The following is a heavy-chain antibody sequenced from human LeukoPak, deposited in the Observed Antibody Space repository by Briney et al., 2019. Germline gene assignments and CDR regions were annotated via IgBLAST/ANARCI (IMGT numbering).Heavy chain of an antibody. V-gene: IGHV3-30-3*01. Sequence: GRSLRLSCAASGFTFSSYGMHWVRQAPGKGLEWVAVISYEGSNKYHADSVKGRFTISRDTAKNTLYLQMNSLRAEDTAVYYCARFGWVPPAHFDYWGQGALVTVSS. CDR2: ISYEGSNK. D-gene: IGHD3-10*01. J-gene: IGHJ4*02. CDR3: ARFGWVPPAHFDY. CDR1: GFTFSSYG.